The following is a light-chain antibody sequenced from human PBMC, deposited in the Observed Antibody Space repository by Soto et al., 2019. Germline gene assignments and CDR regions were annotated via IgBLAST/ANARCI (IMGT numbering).Light chain of an antibody. CDR2: AVS. CDR3: CSYGGSYTYVV. Sequence: QSALTQPRSVSGSPGQSVTLSCTGTSSDVGGYNYVSWYQQHPGKAPKLMIYAVSERPSGVPDRFSGSKSGNTASLTISGLQAEDEADYYCCSYGGSYTYVVFGGGTKVTVL. J-gene: IGLJ2*01. CDR1: SSDVGGYNY. V-gene: IGLV2-11*01.